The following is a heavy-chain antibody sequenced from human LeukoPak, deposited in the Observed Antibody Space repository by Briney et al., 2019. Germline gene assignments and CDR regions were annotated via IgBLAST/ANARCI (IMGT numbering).Heavy chain of an antibody. V-gene: IGHV3-30*03. Sequence: GGSLRLSCAASGFSFSSYGMHWVRQAPGKGLEWVAVISHDGSNKYYADSAKGRLTISRDNSKNTLYLEMNSLRAEDTAVYYCARGGLWSLWDDYYYMDVWGKGTTVTVSS. J-gene: IGHJ6*03. CDR3: ARGGLWSLWDDYYYMDV. CDR1: GFSFSSYG. D-gene: IGHD5-18*01. CDR2: ISHDGSNK.